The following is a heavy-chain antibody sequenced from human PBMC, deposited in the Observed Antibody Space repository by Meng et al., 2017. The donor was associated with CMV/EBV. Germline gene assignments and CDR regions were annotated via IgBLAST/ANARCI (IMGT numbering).Heavy chain of an antibody. CDR1: GYTFTGYY. CDR3: ARDTPFVMPLYYYYYYGMDV. V-gene: IGHV1-2*02. D-gene: IGHD3-16*01. Sequence: ASVKVSCKASGYTFTGYYMHWVRQAPGQGLEWMGWINPNSGGTNYAQKFQDRVTMTRDTSISTAYMELSRLRSDDTAVYYCARDTPFVMPLYYYYYYGMDVWGQGTTVTVSS. J-gene: IGHJ6*02. CDR2: INPNSGGT.